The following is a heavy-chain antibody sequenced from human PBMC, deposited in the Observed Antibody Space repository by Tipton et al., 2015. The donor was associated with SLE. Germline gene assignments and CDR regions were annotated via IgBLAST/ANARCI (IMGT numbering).Heavy chain of an antibody. CDR2: IFHSGSA. CDR3: ATYAAGVGGRGY. J-gene: IGHJ4*02. D-gene: IGHD2-2*01. CDR1: GYSISSGYY. Sequence: TLSLTCAVSGYSISSGYYWGWIRQSPVKGLEWTGYIFHSGSAYYNPSLKSRVTILIDTSKNQFSLRLTSVTAADTAVYLCATYAAGVGGRGYWGQGILVTVSS. V-gene: IGHV4-38-2*01.